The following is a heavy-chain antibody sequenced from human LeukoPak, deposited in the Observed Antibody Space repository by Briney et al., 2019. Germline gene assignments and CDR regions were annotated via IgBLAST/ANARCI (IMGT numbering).Heavy chain of an antibody. J-gene: IGHJ4*02. CDR3: ARVDESEGDY. V-gene: IGHV3-48*04. Sequence: GGSLRLSCAASGFTFSSYSMNWVRQAPGKGLEWVSYISSSSSTIYHADSVKGRFTISRDNAKNSLYLQMSSLSAEDTAVYYCARVDESEGDYWGQGTLVTVSS. CDR2: ISSSSSTI. CDR1: GFTFSSYS.